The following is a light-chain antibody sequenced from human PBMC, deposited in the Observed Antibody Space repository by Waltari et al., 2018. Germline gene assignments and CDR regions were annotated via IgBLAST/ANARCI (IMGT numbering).Light chain of an antibody. CDR3: QQYYSYPRT. Sequence: AIRMTQSPAALSASTRDRVTITCRASQGISSYLAWYQQKPGKAPKLLIYAASTLQSGVPSRFGGSGSGTDFTLTISCLQSEDFATYYCQQYYSYPRTFGQGTKVEIK. CDR1: QGISSY. J-gene: IGKJ1*01. CDR2: AAS. V-gene: IGKV1-8*01.